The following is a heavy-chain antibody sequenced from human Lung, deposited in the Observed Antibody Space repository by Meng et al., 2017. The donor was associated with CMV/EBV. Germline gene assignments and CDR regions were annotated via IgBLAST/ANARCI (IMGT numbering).Heavy chain of an antibody. J-gene: IGHJ3*02. V-gene: IGHV5-51*01. Sequence: KVSCKGSGYSFTSYWIGWVRQMPGKGLEWMGIIYPGDSDTRYSPSFQGQVTISADKSISTAYLQWSSLKASDTAMYYCARHSSTETDIVVVPAATAAFDIWGQGTXVTVSS. CDR3: ARHSSTETDIVVVPAATAAFDI. CDR1: GYSFTSYW. D-gene: IGHD2-2*01. CDR2: IYPGDSDT.